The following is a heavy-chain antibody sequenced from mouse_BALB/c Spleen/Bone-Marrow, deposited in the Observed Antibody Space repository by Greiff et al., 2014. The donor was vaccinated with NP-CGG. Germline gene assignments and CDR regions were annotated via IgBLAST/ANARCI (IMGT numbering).Heavy chain of an antibody. CDR2: ISSDSGAI. D-gene: IGHD4-1*01. CDR1: GFTFSSFG. CDR3: TRGGNWEDFDY. V-gene: IGHV5-17*02. Sequence: EVKLVESGGGLVQPGGSRKLSCAASGFTFSSFGMHWVRQAPEKGLAWIAYISSDSGAIFYADTVKGRFTISRDNPKNTLFLQMTSLRSEDTAIYFCTRGGNWEDFDYWGQGTTLTVSS. J-gene: IGHJ2*01.